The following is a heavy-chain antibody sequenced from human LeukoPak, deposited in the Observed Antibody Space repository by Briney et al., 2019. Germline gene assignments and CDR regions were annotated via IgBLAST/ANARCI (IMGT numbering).Heavy chain of an antibody. V-gene: IGHV4-59*01. CDR3: ARSGYSGYVVDY. J-gene: IGHJ4*02. CDR2: IYYTGST. CDR1: GGSISSYY. Sequence: SETLSLTCTVSGGSISSYYWSWIRQPPGKGLEWIGYIYYTGSTNYNPSLKSRVTMSVDTSKSQFSLKLSSVTAADTAVYYCARSGYSGYVVDYWGQGTLVTVSS. D-gene: IGHD5-12*01.